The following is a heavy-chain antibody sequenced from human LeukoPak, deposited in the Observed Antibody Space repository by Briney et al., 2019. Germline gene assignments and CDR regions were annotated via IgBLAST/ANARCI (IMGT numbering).Heavy chain of an antibody. CDR3: AAETMTTVTTEDY. CDR2: IVVGSGNT. CDR1: GFTFTSSA. Sequence: EASVKVSCKASGFTFTSSAVQWVRQARGQRIEWIGWIVVGSGNTNYAQKFQERVTITRDMSTSTAYMELSSLRSEDTAVYYCAAETMTTVTTEDYWGQGTLVTVSS. J-gene: IGHJ4*02. D-gene: IGHD4-17*01. V-gene: IGHV1-58*01.